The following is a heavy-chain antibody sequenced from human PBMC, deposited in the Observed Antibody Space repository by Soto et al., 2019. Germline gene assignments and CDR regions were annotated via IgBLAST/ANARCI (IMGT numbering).Heavy chain of an antibody. Sequence: PSETLSLTCNVSGGPINTGDYYWNWLRQRPGQGLEWIGYVFCSGATNYSPSLKSRAAISMDTTKNQFSLSLTSVAAAATAVSYCARAGFAYCHLLFWGQGIRVTVSS. J-gene: IGHJ4*02. D-gene: IGHD2-15*01. CDR2: VFCSGAT. V-gene: IGHV4-30-4*01. CDR1: GGPINTGDYY. CDR3: ARAGFAYCHLLF.